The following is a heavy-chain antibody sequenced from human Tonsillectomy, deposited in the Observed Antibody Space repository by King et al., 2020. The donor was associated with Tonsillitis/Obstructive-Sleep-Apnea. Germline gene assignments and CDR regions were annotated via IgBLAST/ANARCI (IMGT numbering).Heavy chain of an antibody. Sequence: QLVQSGAEVKKPGASVKVSCKASGYTFTNYGISWVRQAPGQGLEWMGWISAYNGNTNYAQKLQGRVTMTTDPSTSTAYMELRSLRSDDTALYYCARATYYYDDSGYYYGGDNWFDPWGQGTLVTVSS. V-gene: IGHV1-18*01. CDR2: ISAYNGNT. D-gene: IGHD3-22*01. CDR1: GYTFTNYG. CDR3: ARATYYYDDSGYYYGGDNWFDP. J-gene: IGHJ5*02.